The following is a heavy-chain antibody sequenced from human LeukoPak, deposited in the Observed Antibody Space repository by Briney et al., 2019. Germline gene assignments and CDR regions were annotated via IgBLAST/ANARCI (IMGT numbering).Heavy chain of an antibody. J-gene: IGHJ4*02. CDR3: ATTAFLEWEGPWGTGFDY. CDR1: GYTFTGYY. CDR2: INPNSGGT. Sequence: ASVKASCKASGYTFTGYYMHWVRQAPGQGLEWMGWINPNSGGTKYAQKFQGRVTMTRDTSISTAYMELSRLRSDDTAVYYCATTAFLEWEGPWGTGFDYWGQGTLVTVSS. D-gene: IGHD3-3*02. V-gene: IGHV1-2*02.